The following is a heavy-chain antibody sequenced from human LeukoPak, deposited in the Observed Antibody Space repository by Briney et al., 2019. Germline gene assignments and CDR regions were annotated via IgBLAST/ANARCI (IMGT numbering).Heavy chain of an antibody. J-gene: IGHJ6*03. V-gene: IGHV3-7*01. CDR2: INQGGSEK. D-gene: IGHD1-1*01. CDR1: GFTFNSYW. CDR3: ARGVLVYYYYMDV. Sequence: GGSLRLSCAASGFTFNSYWMSWVRQAPGKGLEWVANINQGGSEKHYVDSVRGRFTISRDNAKNSLYLQLNSLRAEDTAAYYCARGVLVYYYYMDVWGKGTTVTVSS.